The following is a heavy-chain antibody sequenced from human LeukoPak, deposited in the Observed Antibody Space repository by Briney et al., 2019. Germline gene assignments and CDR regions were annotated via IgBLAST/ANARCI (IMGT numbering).Heavy chain of an antibody. J-gene: IGHJ4*02. D-gene: IGHD5-18*01. V-gene: IGHV1-69*05. Sequence: SVKVSCKASGGTFSSYAISWVRQAPGQGLEWMGGIIPIFGTANYAQKFQGRVTITTDESTSTAYMELSSLRSEDTAVYYCAREGGDYSYRYCFDYWGQGTLVTVSS. CDR3: AREGGDYSYRYCFDY. CDR1: GGTFSSYA. CDR2: IIPIFGTA.